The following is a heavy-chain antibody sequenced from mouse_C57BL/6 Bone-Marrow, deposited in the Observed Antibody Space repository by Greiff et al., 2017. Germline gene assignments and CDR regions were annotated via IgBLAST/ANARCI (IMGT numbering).Heavy chain of an antibody. V-gene: IGHV1-81*01. J-gene: IGHJ2*01. CDR2: IYPRSGNT. CDR3: ARRGGLYGSTHFDY. CDR1: GYTFTSYG. D-gene: IGHD1-1*01. Sequence: VKLVESGAELARPGASVKLSCKASGYTFTSYGISWVKQRTGQGLEWIGEIYPRSGNTYYNEKFKGKATLTADKSSSTAYMELRSLTSEDSAVYFWARRGGLYGSTHFDYWGQGTTLTVSS.